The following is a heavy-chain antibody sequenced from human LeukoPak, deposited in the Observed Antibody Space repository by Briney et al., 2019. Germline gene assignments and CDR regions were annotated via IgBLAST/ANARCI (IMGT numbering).Heavy chain of an antibody. CDR2: INPSGGST. CDR1: GYTFTSYD. Sequence: ASVKVSCKASGYTFTSYDINWVRQATGQGLEWMGIINPSGGSTNYAQKFQGRVTMTRDTSTSTVYMELSSLRSEDTAVYYCARVHNGDYELWGQGTLVTVSS. V-gene: IGHV1-46*01. CDR3: ARVHNGDYEL. J-gene: IGHJ4*02. D-gene: IGHD4-17*01.